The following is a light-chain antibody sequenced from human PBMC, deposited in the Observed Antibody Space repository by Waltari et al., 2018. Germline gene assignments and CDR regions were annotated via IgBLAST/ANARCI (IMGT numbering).Light chain of an antibody. CDR2: AAS. Sequence: DIQMTQSPSSLSASVGDRVTISCRASHDIRNYLAWFQRKPGKAPKSLIYAASSLHSGVSSKFSASGSGTDFTLTINSLQPEDFATYYCQQYFIYPITFGQGTRLEIK. CDR3: QQYFIYPIT. J-gene: IGKJ5*01. V-gene: IGKV1-16*02. CDR1: HDIRNY.